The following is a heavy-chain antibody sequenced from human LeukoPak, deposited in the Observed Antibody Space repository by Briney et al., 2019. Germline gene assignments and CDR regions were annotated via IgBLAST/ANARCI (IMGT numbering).Heavy chain of an antibody. CDR2: INWKGGST. D-gene: IGHD6-13*01. V-gene: IGHV3-20*04. Sequence: GGSLRLSCAPSGLTFDDYRMSWVRQAPGKGREWVSGINWKGGSTGYADSVKGRFTISRDNAKNSLYLQMNSLRAEDTALYYCARTAAAVKVYYYYYMDVCGKGTTVTVSS. CDR1: GLTFDDYR. J-gene: IGHJ6*03. CDR3: ARTAAAVKVYYYYYMDV.